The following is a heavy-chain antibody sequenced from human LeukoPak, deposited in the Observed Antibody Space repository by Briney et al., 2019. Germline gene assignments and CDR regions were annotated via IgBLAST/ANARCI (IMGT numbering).Heavy chain of an antibody. Sequence: SETLSLTCTVSGGSISIYYWNWIRQPPGKGLEWIGYISYSGSTNYNPSLKSRVTISLDTPKNQFSLNLRSVTAADTAVYYCARGFDSKSTYFDYWGQGTLVTVSS. CDR2: ISYSGST. CDR1: GGSISIYY. J-gene: IGHJ4*02. D-gene: IGHD5-12*01. V-gene: IGHV4-59*01. CDR3: ARGFDSKSTYFDY.